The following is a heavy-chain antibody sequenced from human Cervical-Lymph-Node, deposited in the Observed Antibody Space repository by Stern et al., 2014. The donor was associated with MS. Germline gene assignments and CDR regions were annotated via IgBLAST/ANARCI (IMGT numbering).Heavy chain of an antibody. Sequence: VKLVESGGGVVQPGRSLRLSCAASGFTFSSYGMHWVRQAPGKGLEWVAVIWYDGSNKYYADSVKGRFTIARDNSKNTLYLQMNSLRAEDTAVYYCARSFGAPYYDSSGLDYWGQGTLVTVSS. CDR2: IWYDGSNK. CDR1: GFTFSSYG. CDR3: ARSFGAPYYDSSGLDY. D-gene: IGHD3-22*01. V-gene: IGHV3-33*01. J-gene: IGHJ4*02.